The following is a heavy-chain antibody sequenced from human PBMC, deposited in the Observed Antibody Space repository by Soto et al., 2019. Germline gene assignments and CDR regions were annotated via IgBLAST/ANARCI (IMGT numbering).Heavy chain of an antibody. CDR3: ARVRRGYSYGYLDY. CDR1: GGSISSYY. J-gene: IGHJ4*02. CDR2: IYYSGST. V-gene: IGHV4-59*01. Sequence: SETLSLTCTVSGGSISSYYWSWIRQPPGKGLEWIGYIYYSGSTNYNPSLKSRVTISVDTSKNQFSLKLSSVTAADTAVYYCARVRRGYSYGYLDYWGQGTQVTVS. D-gene: IGHD5-18*01.